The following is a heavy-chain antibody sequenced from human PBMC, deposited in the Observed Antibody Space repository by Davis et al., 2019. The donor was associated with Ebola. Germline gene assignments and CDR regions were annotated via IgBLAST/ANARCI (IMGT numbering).Heavy chain of an antibody. CDR2: ISSSSSTI. CDR3: AGMYYDFWSGYPFDY. V-gene: IGHV3-48*02. D-gene: IGHD3-3*01. J-gene: IGHJ4*02. Sequence: PGGSLRLSCAASGFTFSSYSMNWVRQAPGKGLEWVSYISSSSSTIYYADSVKGRFTISRDNAKNSLYLQMNSLRDEDTAVYYCAGMYYDFWSGYPFDYWGQGTLVTVSS. CDR1: GFTFSSYS.